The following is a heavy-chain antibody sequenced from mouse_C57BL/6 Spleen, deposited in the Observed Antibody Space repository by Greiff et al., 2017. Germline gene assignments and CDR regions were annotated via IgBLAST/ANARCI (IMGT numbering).Heavy chain of an antibody. J-gene: IGHJ4*01. Sequence: VQLKQSGAELVRPGASVKLSCTASGFNINDYYIHWVKQSPEQGLEWIGWLVPENGDTESASKFQGKATITADTSSATAYLQLSSLASEDTAVDYCTKMGYAMEGRGPGTSVTVSA. D-gene: IGHD2-3*01. CDR1: GFNINDYY. CDR3: TKMGYAMEG. V-gene: IGHV14-4*01. CDR2: LVPENGDT.